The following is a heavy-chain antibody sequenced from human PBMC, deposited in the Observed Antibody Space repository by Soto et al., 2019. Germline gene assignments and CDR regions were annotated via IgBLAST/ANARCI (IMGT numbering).Heavy chain of an antibody. CDR3: ALELRSAVVYFDL. V-gene: IGHV1-69*02. CDR2: IIPILGIA. CDR1: GGTFSSYT. J-gene: IGHJ2*01. Sequence: GASVKVSCKASGGTFSSYTISWVRQAPGQGLEWMGRIIPILGIANYAQKFQGRVTITADKSTSTAYMELSSLRSEDTAVYYCALELRSAVVYFDLWGRGTLVTVSS. D-gene: IGHD1-7*01.